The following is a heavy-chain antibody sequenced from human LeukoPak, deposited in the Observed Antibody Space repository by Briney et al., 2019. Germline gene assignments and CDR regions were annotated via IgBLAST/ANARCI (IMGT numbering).Heavy chain of an antibody. CDR2: INPSGGST. J-gene: IGHJ4*02. CDR3: ARDNDYGDDTPDY. Sequence: GESLKISCKGSGYTFTSYYMHWVRQAPGQGLEWMGIINPSGGSTSYAQKFQGRVTMTRDMSTSTVYMELSSLRSEDTAVYYCARDNDYGDDTPDYWGQGTLVTVSS. V-gene: IGHV1-46*01. D-gene: IGHD4-17*01. CDR1: GYTFTSYY.